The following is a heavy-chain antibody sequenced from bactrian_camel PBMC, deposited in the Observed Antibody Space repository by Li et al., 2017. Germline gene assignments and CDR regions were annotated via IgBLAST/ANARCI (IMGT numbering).Heavy chain of an antibody. Sequence: QAPGKEREGVATVVTGEGLTYYANFVKGRFTISKENAKNTLYLQTNSLKPEDTAMYYCGTNKYCRGSACCNSDFSHWGQGTQVTVS. CDR2: VVTGEGLT. V-gene: IGHV3S63*01. J-gene: IGHJ4*01. CDR3: GTNKYCRGSACCNSDFSH. D-gene: IGHD2*01.